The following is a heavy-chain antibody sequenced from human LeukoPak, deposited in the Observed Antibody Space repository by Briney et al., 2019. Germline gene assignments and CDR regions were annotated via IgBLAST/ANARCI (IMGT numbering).Heavy chain of an antibody. Sequence: ASGKPSCKASGCTFTRYDINWVRQSTGQGLEGLGWMNPNIGITGYAQNFQGRVTTTRNTSISTAYLALSSLRSGDTAVYYCARGPVRYFDWLPDYWGQGTLVTVSS. J-gene: IGHJ4*02. CDR2: MNPNIGIT. CDR3: ARGPVRYFDWLPDY. V-gene: IGHV1-8*01. D-gene: IGHD3-9*01. CDR1: GCTFTRYD.